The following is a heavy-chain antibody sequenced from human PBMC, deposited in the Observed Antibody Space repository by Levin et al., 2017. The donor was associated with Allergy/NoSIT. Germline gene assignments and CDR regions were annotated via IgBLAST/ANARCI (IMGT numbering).Heavy chain of an antibody. CDR2: IWSDGLHK. Sequence: LSLTCAVSGFTFNNHGMHWVRQAPGKGLEWVAVIWSDGLHKYYADSVKGRFTISRDESKNTVYLEMNSLRVDDTAVYFCTREGPSSGTNPFDMWGQGTMVAVSS. CDR3: TREGPSSGTNPFDM. V-gene: IGHV3-33*01. D-gene: IGHD2-8*01. J-gene: IGHJ3*02. CDR1: GFTFNNHG.